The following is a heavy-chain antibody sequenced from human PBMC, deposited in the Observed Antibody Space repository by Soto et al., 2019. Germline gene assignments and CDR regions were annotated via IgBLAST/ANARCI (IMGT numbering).Heavy chain of an antibody. CDR2: ISSSSSTI. J-gene: IGHJ5*02. V-gene: IGHV3-48*01. Sequence: PGGSLRLSCAASGFTFSSYSMNWVRQAPGKGLEWVSYISSSSSTIYYADSVKGRFTISRDNAKNSLYLQMNSLRAEDTAVYYCASALSGATYWFDPWGQGTLVTVSS. D-gene: IGHD1-26*01. CDR1: GFTFSSYS. CDR3: ASALSGATYWFDP.